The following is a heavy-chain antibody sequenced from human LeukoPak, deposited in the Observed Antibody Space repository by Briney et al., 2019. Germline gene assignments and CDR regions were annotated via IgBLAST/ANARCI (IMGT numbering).Heavy chain of an antibody. CDR2: IYSSGST. CDR3: TRDRKYCDDSGGYSPSYCYGLDV. D-gene: IGHD3-22*01. Sequence: SETLPLTCTVSGGSITGHYWSWIRQSPGTGLEWIGYIYSSGSTNYNPSLKSRVTISADTSKNQFSLKVSSVTAADTAVYYCTRDRKYCDDSGGYSPSYCYGLDVWGQGTTVTVSS. V-gene: IGHV4-59*11. CDR1: GGSITGHY. J-gene: IGHJ6*02.